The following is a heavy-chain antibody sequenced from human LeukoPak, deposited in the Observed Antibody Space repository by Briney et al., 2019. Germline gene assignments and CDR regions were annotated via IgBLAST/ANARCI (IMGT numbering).Heavy chain of an antibody. V-gene: IGHV3-30*02. CDR2: IRYDGSNK. CDR1: GFTFSSYS. D-gene: IGHD3-3*01. Sequence: TGGSLRLSCAASGFTFSSYSMNWVRQAPGKGLEWVAFIRYDGSNKYYADSVKGRFTISRDNSKNTLYLQMNSLRAEDTAVYYCAKGSLWSGTNWFDPWGQGTLVTVSS. CDR3: AKGSLWSGTNWFDP. J-gene: IGHJ5*02.